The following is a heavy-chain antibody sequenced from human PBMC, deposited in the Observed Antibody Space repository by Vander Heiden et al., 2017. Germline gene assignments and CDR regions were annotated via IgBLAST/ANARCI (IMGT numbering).Heavy chain of an antibody. CDR1: GFTLSSYA. J-gene: IGHJ4*02. CDR2: ISGSGKST. V-gene: IGHV3-23*01. Sequence: EVQLLESGGGLVQPGGSLRLSCAASGFTLSSYAMSWVRQAPGKGLEWVSGISGSGKSTYYADSVKGRFTISRDNSKNTLYLQMNSLRADDTAVYYCAKVPTSGVTITSFDYWGQGILVTVSS. CDR3: AKVPTSGVTITSFDY. D-gene: IGHD5-12*01.